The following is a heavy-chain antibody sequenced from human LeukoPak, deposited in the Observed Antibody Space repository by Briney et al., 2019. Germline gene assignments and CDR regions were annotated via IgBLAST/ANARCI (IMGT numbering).Heavy chain of an antibody. CDR3: ARDRGAAAGN. Sequence: PGGSLRLSCAASGFNVSNNYMSWVRQAPGKGLEWVSVIYRGGSTYYADSVKGRFIMSRDNSKNTVYLQMDSVRAEDTAVYYCARDRGAAAGNWGQGTLVTVSS. V-gene: IGHV3-53*01. CDR2: IYRGGST. CDR1: GFNVSNNY. J-gene: IGHJ4*02. D-gene: IGHD6-13*01.